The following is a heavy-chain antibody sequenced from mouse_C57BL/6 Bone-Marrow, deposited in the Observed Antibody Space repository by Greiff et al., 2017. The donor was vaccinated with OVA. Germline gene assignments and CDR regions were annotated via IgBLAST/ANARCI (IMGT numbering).Heavy chain of an antibody. CDR1: GYTFTDYY. J-gene: IGHJ2*01. Sequence: EVKLVESGPELVKPGASVKISCKASGYTFTDYYMNWVKQSHGKSLEWIGDINPNNGGTSYNQKFKGKATLTVDKSSSTAYMELRSLTSEDSAVYYCARYDLDYFDYWGQGTTLTVSS. V-gene: IGHV1-26*01. CDR2: INPNNGGT. CDR3: ARYDLDYFDY. D-gene: IGHD2-4*01.